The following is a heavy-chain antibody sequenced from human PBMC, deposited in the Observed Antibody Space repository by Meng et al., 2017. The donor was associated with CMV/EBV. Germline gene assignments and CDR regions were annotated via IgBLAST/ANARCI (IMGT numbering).Heavy chain of an antibody. D-gene: IGHD2-15*01. CDR3: AKDVSREFRWWFPFYYYGMDV. J-gene: IGHJ6*02. CDR2: ISGNSGSI. Sequence: GGSLRLSCAASGFTFDDYAMNWVRQAPGKGLEWVSGISGNSGSIGYADSVKGRFTISRDNAKNSLYLQMNSLRAEDTALYYCAKDVSREFRWWFPFYYYGMDVWGQGTTVTVSS. CDR1: GFTFDDYA. V-gene: IGHV3-9*01.